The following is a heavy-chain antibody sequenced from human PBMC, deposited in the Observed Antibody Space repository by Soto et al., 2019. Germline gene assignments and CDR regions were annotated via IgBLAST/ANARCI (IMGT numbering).Heavy chain of an antibody. Sequence: GGSLRLSCAASGFTFSDYYMSWIRQAPGKGLEWVSYISSSSSYTNYADSVKGRFTISRDNAKNSLYLQMNSLRAEDTAVYYCARLSAAARDSPLDYWGQGTLVTVSS. CDR3: ARLSAAARDSPLDY. D-gene: IGHD6-13*01. CDR1: GFTFSDYY. V-gene: IGHV3-11*03. J-gene: IGHJ4*02. CDR2: ISSSSSYT.